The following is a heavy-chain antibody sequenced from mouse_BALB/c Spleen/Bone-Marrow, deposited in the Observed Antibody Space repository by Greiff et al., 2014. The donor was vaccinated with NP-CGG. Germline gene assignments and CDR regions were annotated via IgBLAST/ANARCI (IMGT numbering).Heavy chain of an antibody. J-gene: IGHJ1*01. CDR1: GFNIKDTF. Sequence: DVKLQESGAELVKPGASVKLSCTASGFNIKDTFMHWVKQRPKQGLEWIGRIDPANGDTKYDPKFQGKATITADTSSNTAYLQLSSLTSEDTAVYYCTKPSFYYGSSYWYFDVWGAGTTVTVSS. CDR3: TKPSFYYGSSYWYFDV. V-gene: IGHV14-3*02. D-gene: IGHD1-1*01. CDR2: IDPANGDT.